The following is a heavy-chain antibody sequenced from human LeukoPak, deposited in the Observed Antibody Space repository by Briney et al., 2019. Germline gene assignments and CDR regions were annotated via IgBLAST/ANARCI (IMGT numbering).Heavy chain of an antibody. V-gene: IGHV3-23*01. Sequence: GGSLRLSCAASGFTFSSSAMNWVRQAPGKGLEWVSTISGSGGSIYYADSVKGRFTISRDNSKNTLYLQMNSLRAEDTAVYYCAKYLWFGVFDYWGQGTLVTVSS. CDR1: GFTFSSSA. CDR3: AKYLWFGVFDY. D-gene: IGHD3-10*01. CDR2: ISGSGGSI. J-gene: IGHJ4*02.